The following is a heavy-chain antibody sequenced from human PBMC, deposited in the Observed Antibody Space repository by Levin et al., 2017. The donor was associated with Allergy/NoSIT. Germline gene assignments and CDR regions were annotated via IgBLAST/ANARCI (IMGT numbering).Heavy chain of an antibody. CDR2: IYWDDDK. V-gene: IGHV2-5*02. CDR1: GFSLSTSGVG. J-gene: IGHJ5*02. D-gene: IGHD6-19*01. CDR3: AHSRSYSSGWYSNWFDP. Sequence: SGPTLVKPTQTLTPTCTFSGFSLSTSGVGVGWIRQPPGKALEWLALIYWDDDKRYSPSLKSRFTITKDTSKNQVVLTMTNMDPVDTATYFCAHSRSYSSGWYSNWFDPWGQGTLVTVSS.